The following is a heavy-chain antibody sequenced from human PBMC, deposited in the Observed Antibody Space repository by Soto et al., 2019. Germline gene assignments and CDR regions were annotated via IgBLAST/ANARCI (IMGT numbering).Heavy chain of an antibody. J-gene: IGHJ4*02. CDR1: GYRFTSYW. V-gene: IGHV5-10-1*01. CDR3: ARVGATTLHYFDY. D-gene: IGHD1-26*01. CDR2: IEPRDSYT. Sequence: GESLKVSCHVSGYRFTSYWLTWVRQVPGKGLECLGRIEPRDSYTNYSPSFQGHVTISVDKSINTAYLQWNSLKASDTAIYYCARVGATTLHYFDYWGQGTLVTVSS.